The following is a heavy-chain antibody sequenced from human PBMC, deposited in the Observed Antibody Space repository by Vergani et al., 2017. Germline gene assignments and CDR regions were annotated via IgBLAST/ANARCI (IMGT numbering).Heavy chain of an antibody. D-gene: IGHD1/OR15-1a*01. Sequence: EVQLVESGGGLVQPGGSLRLSCSASGFTFSSYAMHWVRQAPGKGLEYVSAISSNGGSTYYADSVKGRFTISRDNSKNTLYLQMSSLRAEDTAVYYCVKAGTAHTNYYYYYYMDVGGKGTTVTVSS. CDR1: GFTFSSYA. V-gene: IGHV3-64D*06. CDR3: VKAGTAHTNYYYYYYMDV. J-gene: IGHJ6*03. CDR2: ISSNGGST.